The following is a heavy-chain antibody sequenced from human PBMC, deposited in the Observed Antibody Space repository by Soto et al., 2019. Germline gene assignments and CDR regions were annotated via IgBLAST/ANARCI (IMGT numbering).Heavy chain of an antibody. CDR2: IYVDDSDT. Sequence: PGGSPQISREDSGYRFTSYWIAWVRQVPGKGLEWMGTIYVDDSDTTYSPSFQGQVTISADKSSSSAYLQRSSLKASDSAMYYCARLRRQSGNFRSFDYWGQGTLVTVSS. CDR1: GYRFTSYW. J-gene: IGHJ4*02. V-gene: IGHV5-51*01. CDR3: ARLRRQSGNFRSFDY. D-gene: IGHD3-10*01.